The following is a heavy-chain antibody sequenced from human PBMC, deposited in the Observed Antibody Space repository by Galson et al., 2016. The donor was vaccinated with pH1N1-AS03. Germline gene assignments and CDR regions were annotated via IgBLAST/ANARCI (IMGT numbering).Heavy chain of an antibody. V-gene: IGHV4-31*11. Sequence: TLSLTCAVSGASINSNTNYWSWVRQFPGKGLEWIGYIFYTGTTYYSSSLTGRVTISVDTSKAQFPLELKSVTAADSAIYFCAREVVAGTFDFWGQGILVTVSS. J-gene: IGHJ4*02. CDR1: GASINSNTNY. D-gene: IGHD2-15*01. CDR2: IFYTGTT. CDR3: AREVVAGTFDF.